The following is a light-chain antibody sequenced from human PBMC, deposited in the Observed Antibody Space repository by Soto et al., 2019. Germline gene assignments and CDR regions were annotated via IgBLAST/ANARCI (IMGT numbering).Light chain of an antibody. CDR2: KAS. J-gene: IGKJ1*01. CDR3: QQYDSLWT. V-gene: IGKV1-5*03. Sequence: DIQMTQSPSTLSASVGDRVTITCRASQSMSSRLAWYQQKPGKAPKLLIYKASIVESAVPSRFSGSGSGTDFTLTISSMQPDDFATYFCQQYDSLWTFGQGTKVEIK. CDR1: QSMSSR.